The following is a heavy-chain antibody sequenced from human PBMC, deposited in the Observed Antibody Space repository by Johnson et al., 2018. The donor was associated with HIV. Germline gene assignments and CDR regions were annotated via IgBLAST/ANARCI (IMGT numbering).Heavy chain of an antibody. CDR3: ARRDSGSLSFDI. CDR1: GFIFADYG. Sequence: VQLVESGGGGLRPGGSRRLSCEGFGFIFADYGMSWVRQAPGRGLEWVSGMSWNGGRIGYANSVKGRFTISRDNVRNSLYLQMNSLRAEDTAFYYCARRDSGSLSFDIWGQGTMVTVSS. V-gene: IGHV3-20*04. D-gene: IGHD1-26*01. CDR2: MSWNGGRI. J-gene: IGHJ3*02.